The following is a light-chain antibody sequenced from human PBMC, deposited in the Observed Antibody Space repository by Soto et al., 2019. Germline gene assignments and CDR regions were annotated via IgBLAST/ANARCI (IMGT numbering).Light chain of an antibody. CDR2: GAS. Sequence: ELVLTQSPGTLSLSPGERATLSCRASQSVGSNYLAWYQQKPGQAPRLLIYGASSRATGIPDRFSGSGSGTDFTLTISRLEPEDFAVYFCQRYDSSQWTFGQGTKVEIK. V-gene: IGKV3-20*01. J-gene: IGKJ1*01. CDR1: QSVGSNY. CDR3: QRYDSSQWT.